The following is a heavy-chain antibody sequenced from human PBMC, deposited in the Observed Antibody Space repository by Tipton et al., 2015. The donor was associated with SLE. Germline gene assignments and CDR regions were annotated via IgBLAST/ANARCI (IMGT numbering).Heavy chain of an antibody. J-gene: IGHJ2*01. CDR3: ARAQHDRATVYWYFDL. CDR1: GGSVSSGSYY. V-gene: IGHV4-39*07. Sequence: TLSLTCTVSGGSVSSGSYYWSWIRQPPGKGLEWIGSIYYSGSTYYNPSLKSRVTISVDTSKNQFSLKLSPVTAADTAVYYCARAQHDRATVYWYFDLWGRGTLVTVSS. CDR2: IYYSGST. D-gene: IGHD4-17*01.